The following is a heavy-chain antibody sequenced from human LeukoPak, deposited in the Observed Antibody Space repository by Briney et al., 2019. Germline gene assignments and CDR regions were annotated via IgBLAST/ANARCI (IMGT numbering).Heavy chain of an antibody. CDR2: VLSRAGGGTI. CDR3: VTGGGYNGLDY. CDR1: GLTFSNAW. Sequence: PGGSLRLSCAASGLTFSNAWMNWVRQAPGKGLEWVGRVLSRAGGGTIDYAAPVKGRFTISRDDSKNTLSLQMSSLKTEDTAVYYCVTGGGYNGLDYWGQGALVTVSS. V-gene: IGHV3-15*07. J-gene: IGHJ4*02. D-gene: IGHD5-12*01.